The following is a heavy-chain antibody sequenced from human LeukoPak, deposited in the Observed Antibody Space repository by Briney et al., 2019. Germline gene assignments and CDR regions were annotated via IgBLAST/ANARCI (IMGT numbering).Heavy chain of an antibody. CDR1: GDSISSSNCY. J-gene: IGHJ4*02. CDR3: ARDSARGGYGDDYFDS. D-gene: IGHD4-17*01. Sequence: SETLSLTCTVSGDSISSSNCYWGWIRQPPGKGLEWIGSIYFSGGTYYNASLKSRVTMSVDTSKNQFSLKVTSVTAAETAVYYCARDSARGGYGDDYFDSWGQGTLVTVSS. V-gene: IGHV4-39*07. CDR2: IYFSGGT.